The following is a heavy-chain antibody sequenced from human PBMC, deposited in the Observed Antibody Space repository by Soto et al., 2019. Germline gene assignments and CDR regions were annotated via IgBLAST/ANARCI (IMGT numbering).Heavy chain of an antibody. Sequence: GGSLRLSWAASGFPFSSYVMSWVRQAPGKGLEWVSGISGGGSNTFYADYVKGRFTISRDNSKNTLLLQMNSLGAEDTAVYYCAKDSNKYSSSLRGRYFDYWGQGIGATVSS. CDR1: GFPFSSYV. CDR2: ISGGGSNT. D-gene: IGHD4-4*01. CDR3: AKDSNKYSSSLRGRYFDY. V-gene: IGHV3-23*01. J-gene: IGHJ4*02.